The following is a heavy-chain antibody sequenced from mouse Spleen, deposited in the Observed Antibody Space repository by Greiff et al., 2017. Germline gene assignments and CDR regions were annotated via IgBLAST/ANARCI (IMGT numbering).Heavy chain of an antibody. D-gene: IGHD1-1*01. CDR2: ISNGGGST. V-gene: IGHV5-12*02. J-gene: IGHJ4*01. Sequence: EVHLVESGGGLVQPGGSLKLSCATSGFTFSDYYMYWVRQTPEKRLEWVAYISNGGGSTYYPDTVKGRFTISRDNAKNTLYLQMSRLKSEDTAMYYCARCYYGSTYAMDYWGQGTSVTVSS. CDR3: ARCYYGSTYAMDY. CDR1: GFTFSDYY.